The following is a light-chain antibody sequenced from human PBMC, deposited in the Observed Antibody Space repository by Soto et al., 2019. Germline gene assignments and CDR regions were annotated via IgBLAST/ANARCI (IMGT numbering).Light chain of an antibody. Sequence: DIQLTQSPSALSASVGDRVTITCQASQDISNYLNWYQQKPGKAPKLLIYDASNLETGVTSRFSGSGSGTDFTFTISSLQPEEIATYYCQQYDNLPITFGQGTRLDIK. J-gene: IGKJ5*01. CDR2: DAS. CDR3: QQYDNLPIT. CDR1: QDISNY. V-gene: IGKV1-33*01.